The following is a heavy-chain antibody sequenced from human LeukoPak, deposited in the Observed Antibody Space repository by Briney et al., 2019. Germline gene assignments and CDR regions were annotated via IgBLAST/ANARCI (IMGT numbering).Heavy chain of an antibody. CDR3: ARGGSMDV. Sequence: GGPLRLSCGASGFTFNSEWMSWVRQAPGEGLEWVAIIKPDGSATSYVDSAKGRFTISRDNAKNSLSLQMHSLKVEDTGVYYCARGGSMDVWGQGTAVTVSS. J-gene: IGHJ6*02. CDR2: IKPDGSAT. CDR1: GFTFNSEW. V-gene: IGHV3-7*05.